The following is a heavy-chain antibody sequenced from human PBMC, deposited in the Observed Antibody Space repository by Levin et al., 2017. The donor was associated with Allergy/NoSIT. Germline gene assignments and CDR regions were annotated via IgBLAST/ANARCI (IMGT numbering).Heavy chain of an antibody. CDR2: ISYDGSNK. CDR1: GFTFSSYG. J-gene: IGHJ4*02. V-gene: IGHV3-30*18. Sequence: SCAASGFTFSSYGMHWVRQAPGKGLEWVAVISYDGSNKYYADSVKGRFTISRDNSKNTLYLQMNSLRAEDTAVYYCAKGITMVRGVINDPPYFDYWGQGTLVTVS. D-gene: IGHD3-10*01. CDR3: AKGITMVRGVINDPPYFDY.